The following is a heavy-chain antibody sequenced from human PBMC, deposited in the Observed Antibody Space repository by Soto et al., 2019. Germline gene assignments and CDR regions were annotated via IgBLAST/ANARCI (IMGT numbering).Heavy chain of an antibody. J-gene: IGHJ4*02. CDR1: GGSISSYY. D-gene: IGHD4-17*01. CDR3: ARVRDYGDYGSYFDY. CDR2: IYYSGST. Sequence: LSLTYTVSGGSISSYYWSWIRQPPGKGLEWIGYIYYSGSTNYNPSLKSRVTISVDTSKNQFSLKLSSVTAADTAVYYCARVRDYGDYGSYFDYWGQGTLVTVSS. V-gene: IGHV4-59*01.